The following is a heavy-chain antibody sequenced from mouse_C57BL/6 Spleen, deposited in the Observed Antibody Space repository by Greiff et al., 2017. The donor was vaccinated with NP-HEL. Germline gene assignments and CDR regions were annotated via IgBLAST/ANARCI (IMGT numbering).Heavy chain of an antibody. CDR3: ARVTAYYSNYGGYFDY. D-gene: IGHD2-5*01. J-gene: IGHJ2*01. Sequence: EVKVVESEGGLVQPGSSMKLSCTASGFTFSDYYMAWVRQVPEKGLEWVANINYDGSSTYYLDSLKSRFIISRDNAKNILYLQMSSLKSEDTATYYCARVTAYYSNYGGYFDYWGQGTTLTVSS. V-gene: IGHV5-16*01. CDR2: INYDGSST. CDR1: GFTFSDYY.